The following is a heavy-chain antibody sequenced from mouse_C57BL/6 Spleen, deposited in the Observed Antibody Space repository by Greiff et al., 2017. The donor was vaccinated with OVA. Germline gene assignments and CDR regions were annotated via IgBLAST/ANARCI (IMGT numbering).Heavy chain of an antibody. CDR1: GFTFSSYT. J-gene: IGHJ2*01. V-gene: IGHV5-9*01. CDR3: ARRGYDGYFFDY. D-gene: IGHD2-3*01. CDR2: ISGGGGNT. Sequence: DVMLVESGGGLVKPGGSLKLSCAASGFTFSSYTMSWVRQTPEKRLEWVATISGGGGNTYYPDSVKGRFTISRDNAKNTLYLQMSSLRSEDTALYYCARRGYDGYFFDYWGQGTTLTVSS.